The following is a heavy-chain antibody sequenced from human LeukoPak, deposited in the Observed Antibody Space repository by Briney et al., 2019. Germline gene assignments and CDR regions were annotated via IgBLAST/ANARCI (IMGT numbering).Heavy chain of an antibody. V-gene: IGHV3-48*04. D-gene: IGHD3-10*01. Sequence: GSLRLSCAASGFTFNSYSMNWVRQAPGKGLEWVSYISSSSSTIYYADSVKGRFTISRDNAKNSLYLQMNSLRAEDTAVYYCARGNLWSRFDYWGQGTLVTVSS. CDR2: ISSSSSTI. J-gene: IGHJ4*02. CDR1: GFTFNSYS. CDR3: ARGNLWSRFDY.